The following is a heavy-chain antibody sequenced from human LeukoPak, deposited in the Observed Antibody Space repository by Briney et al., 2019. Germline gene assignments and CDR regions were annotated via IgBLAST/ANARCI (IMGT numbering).Heavy chain of an antibody. CDR1: GFSFSVYY. D-gene: IGHD2-15*01. CDR2: SRNKENRYST. CDR3: VGGYDY. V-gene: IGHV3-72*01. J-gene: IGHJ4*02. Sequence: GGSLRLSCAASGFSFSVYYMAWVRQAPGKGLEWVGLSRNKENRYSTEYGASVEGRVTISRDDSKNLMYLEMKSLKSEDTAVYYCVGGYDYWGQGTLVTVSS.